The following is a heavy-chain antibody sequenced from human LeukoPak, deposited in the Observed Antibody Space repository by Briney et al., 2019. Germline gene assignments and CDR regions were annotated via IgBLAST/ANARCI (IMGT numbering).Heavy chain of an antibody. CDR1: GFDFNNYN. D-gene: IGHD6-19*01. J-gene: IGHJ4*02. CDR3: VKDQREAYGSGWSRDFDY. CDR2: ITSSGTYI. V-gene: IGHV3-21*01. Sequence: GGSLRLSCAASGFDFNNYNMNWVRQAPGKGLEWVSSITSSGTYIYYADSVKGRFTISRDNAKNTLYLQLNSLRAEDTAVYYCVKDQREAYGSGWSRDFDYWGQGTLVTVSS.